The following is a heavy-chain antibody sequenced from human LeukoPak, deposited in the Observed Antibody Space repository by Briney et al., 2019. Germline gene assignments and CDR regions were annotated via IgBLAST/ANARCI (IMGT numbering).Heavy chain of an antibody. CDR1: GGSISSSSYY. CDR2: IYYSGST. V-gene: IGHV4-39*07. Sequence: SETLSLTCTVSGGSISSSSYYWGWIRQPPGKGLEWIGSIYYSGSTYYNPSLKSRVTISVDTSKNQFSLKLSSVTAADTAVYYCARSAGYQLLAFDYWGQGTLVTVSS. CDR3: ARSAGYQLLAFDY. D-gene: IGHD2-2*01. J-gene: IGHJ4*02.